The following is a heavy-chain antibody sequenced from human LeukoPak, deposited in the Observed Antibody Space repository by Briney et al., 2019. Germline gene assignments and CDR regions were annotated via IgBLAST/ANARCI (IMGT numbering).Heavy chain of an antibody. J-gene: IGHJ4*02. V-gene: IGHV4-34*01. CDR1: GGSFSGYY. CDR3: ARGGWLVPNGRG. D-gene: IGHD6-19*01. Sequence: SETLSLTCAVYGGSFSGYYWSWIRQPPGKGLEWIGEINHSGSTNYNPSLKSRVAISVDTSKNQFSLKLSSVTAADTAVYYCARGGWLVPNGRGWGQGTLVTVSS. CDR2: INHSGST.